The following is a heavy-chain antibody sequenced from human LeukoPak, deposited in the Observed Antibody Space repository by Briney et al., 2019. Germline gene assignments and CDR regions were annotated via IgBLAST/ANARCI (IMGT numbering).Heavy chain of an antibody. J-gene: IGHJ4*02. CDR3: ARSDYGDYEGQYYFDY. V-gene: IGHV4-34*01. D-gene: IGHD4-17*01. CDR2: INHSGST. Sequence: SETLSLTCAVYGGSFSDYYWTWIRQPPGKVLEWIGEINHSGSTNCNPSLNSRVTISVDTSKNQFSLKLSSVTAADTAVYYCARSDYGDYEGQYYFDYWGQGTLVTISS. CDR1: GGSFSDYY.